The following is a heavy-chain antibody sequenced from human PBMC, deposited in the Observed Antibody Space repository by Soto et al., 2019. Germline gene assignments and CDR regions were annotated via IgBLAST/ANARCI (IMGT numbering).Heavy chain of an antibody. CDR3: AREQEMATITPHYYYGMDV. CDR1: GFTFSKYA. D-gene: IGHD5-12*01. CDR2: ISESGGTT. Sequence: GGSLILFCAASGFTFSKYAMSWVRQAPGKGLEWVSGISESGGTTYFADSVKGRFTISRDNSKNTLYLQMNSLRAEDTAVYYCAREQEMATITPHYYYGMDVWGQGTTVTVSS. V-gene: IGHV3-23*01. J-gene: IGHJ6*02.